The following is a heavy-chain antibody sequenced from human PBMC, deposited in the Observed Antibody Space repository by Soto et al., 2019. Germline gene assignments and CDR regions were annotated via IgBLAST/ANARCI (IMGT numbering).Heavy chain of an antibody. D-gene: IGHD3-10*01. Sequence: ASVKVSCKASGYTFTGYYMHWVRQAPGQGLEWMGWINPNSGGTNYAQKFQGRVTMTRDTSISTAYMELSRLRSDDTAVYYCARVKEEYYYGSDYYYYGMDVWGQGTTVTVSS. V-gene: IGHV1-2*02. CDR2: INPNSGGT. J-gene: IGHJ6*02. CDR3: ARVKEEYYYGSDYYYYGMDV. CDR1: GYTFTGYY.